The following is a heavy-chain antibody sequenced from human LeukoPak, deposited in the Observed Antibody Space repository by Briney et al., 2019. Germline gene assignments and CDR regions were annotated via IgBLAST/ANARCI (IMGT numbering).Heavy chain of an antibody. J-gene: IGHJ6*02. Sequence: PGVSLTLSCTASGFTFSSYAMSWVRQAPGKGLEWVSAISGSGGSTYYADSVKGRFTISRDNSKNALYLQMNTLRAEDAAVYYWAKESLGCYYGMDVWGQGTTVSVSS. CDR2: ISGSGGST. V-gene: IGHV3-23*01. D-gene: IGHD3-16*01. CDR3: AKESLGCYYGMDV. CDR1: GFTFSSYA.